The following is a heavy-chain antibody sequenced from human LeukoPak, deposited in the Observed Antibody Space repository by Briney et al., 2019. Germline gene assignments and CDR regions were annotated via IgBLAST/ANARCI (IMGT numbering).Heavy chain of an antibody. CDR3: ARQEDYGGNSKVDY. CDR2: ISNSSSYI. CDR1: GFTFSSYS. J-gene: IGHJ4*02. V-gene: IGHV3-21*01. Sequence: GGSLRLSCAASGFTFSSYSMNWVRQAPGKGLEWVSSISNSSSYIYYADSVKGRFTISRDNAKNSLYLQMNSLRAEDTAVYYCARQEDYGGNSKVDYWGQGTLVTVSS. D-gene: IGHD4-23*01.